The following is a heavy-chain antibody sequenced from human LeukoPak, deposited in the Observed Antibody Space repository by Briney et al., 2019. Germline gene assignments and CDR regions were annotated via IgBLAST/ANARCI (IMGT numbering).Heavy chain of an antibody. CDR2: IYYSGST. V-gene: IGHV4-39*01. D-gene: IGHD1-26*01. Sequence: SETLSLTSTVSGGSISSSINYWGWIRQPPGKGLEWIGSIYYSGSTYYNPSLKSRVTISIDTSKNQFSLKLSSVTAADTAVYYCARLVGAATDPFDYWGQGTLVTVSS. J-gene: IGHJ4*02. CDR3: ARLVGAATDPFDY. CDR1: GGSISSSINY.